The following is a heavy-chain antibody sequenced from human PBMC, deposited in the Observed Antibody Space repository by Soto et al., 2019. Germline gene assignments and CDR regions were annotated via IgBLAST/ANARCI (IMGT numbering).Heavy chain of an antibody. CDR2: ISAYNGNT. D-gene: IGHD3-22*01. V-gene: IGHV1-18*04. Sequence: ASVKVSCKASGYTFTSYAISWVRQAPGQGLEWMGWISAYNGNTNYAQKLQGRVTMTTDTSTSTAYMELRSLRSDDTAVYYCARVGRQSYYDGFPVYWGQGTLVTVPQ. J-gene: IGHJ4*02. CDR3: ARVGRQSYYDGFPVY. CDR1: GYTFTSYA.